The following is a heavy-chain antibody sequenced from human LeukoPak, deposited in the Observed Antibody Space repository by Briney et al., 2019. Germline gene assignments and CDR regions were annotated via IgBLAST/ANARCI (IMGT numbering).Heavy chain of an antibody. J-gene: IGHJ6*02. CDR2: IIPILGIA. CDR1: GGTCSSYA. CDR3: ALIAVAGHGDDYYYNGMDV. Sequence: GASVKVSCTASGGTCSSYAISWVRQASGQGLEWMGRIIPILGIANYAQKFQGRVTMTRDTSTSTVYMELSSLRSEDTAVYYCALIAVAGHGDDYYYNGMDVWGQGTTVTVSS. D-gene: IGHD6-19*01. V-gene: IGHV1-69*04.